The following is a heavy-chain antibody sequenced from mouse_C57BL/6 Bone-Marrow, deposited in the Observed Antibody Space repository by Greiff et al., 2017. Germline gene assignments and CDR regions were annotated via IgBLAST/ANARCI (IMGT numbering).Heavy chain of an antibody. CDR2: IYPGSGNT. V-gene: IGHV1-66*01. Sequence: VKLQESGPELVKPGASVKISCKASGYTFTSYYIHWVKQRPGQGLEWIGWIYPGSGNTKYNEKFKGKATLAADTSSSTAYMQLSSLTSEDSAVYYCARSGLLLLDYWGQGTTVTVSS. J-gene: IGHJ2*01. CDR1: GYTFTSYY. D-gene: IGHD1-1*02. CDR3: ARSGLLLLDY.